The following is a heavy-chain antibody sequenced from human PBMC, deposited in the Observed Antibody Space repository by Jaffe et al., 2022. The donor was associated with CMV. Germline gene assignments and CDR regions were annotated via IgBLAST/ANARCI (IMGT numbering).Heavy chain of an antibody. V-gene: IGHV2-70*15. Sequence: QVTLRESGPALVKPTQTLTLTCTFSGFSLSTSGMCVSWIRQPPGKALEWLARIDWDDDKYYSTSLKTRLTISKDTSKNQVVLTMTNMDPVDTATYYCARIVRVGHYDSSGYYFDYWGQGTLVTVSS. D-gene: IGHD3-22*01. CDR2: IDWDDDK. CDR1: GFSLSTSGMC. J-gene: IGHJ4*02. CDR3: ARIVRVGHYDSSGYYFDY.